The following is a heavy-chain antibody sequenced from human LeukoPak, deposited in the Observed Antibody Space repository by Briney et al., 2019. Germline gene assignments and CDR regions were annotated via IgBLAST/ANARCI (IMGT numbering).Heavy chain of an antibody. CDR3: ARVGNPDHLWYFDL. D-gene: IGHD1-14*01. J-gene: IGHJ2*01. Sequence: SETLSLTCAVCGGSFSGYHWSWIRQPPGKGLEWIGEINHSGSTKYNPSLKSRVTIAVDTSKNQISLKLSSVTAADTAVYYCARVGNPDHLWYFDLWGRGTLVTVSS. CDR2: INHSGST. V-gene: IGHV4-34*01. CDR1: GGSFSGYH.